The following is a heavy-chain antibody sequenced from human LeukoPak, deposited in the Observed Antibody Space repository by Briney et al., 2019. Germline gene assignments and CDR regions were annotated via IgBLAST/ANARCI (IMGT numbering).Heavy chain of an antibody. CDR2: IIPTLGIA. CDR1: VGTFSSYA. D-gene: IGHD5-18*01. CDR3: ARDSGYSYGGGYYYGMDV. V-gene: IGHV1-69*04. J-gene: IGHJ6*02. Sequence: SVKVSCKASVGTFSSYAISWVRQAPGRGLEWMGRIIPTLGIANYAQRFQGRVTITADKSTSTAYMELSSLRSEDTAVYYCARDSGYSYGGGYYYGMDVWGQGTTVTVSS.